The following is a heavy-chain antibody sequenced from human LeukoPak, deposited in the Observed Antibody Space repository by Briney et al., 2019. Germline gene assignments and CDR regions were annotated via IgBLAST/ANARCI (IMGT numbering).Heavy chain of an antibody. V-gene: IGHV3-33*01. D-gene: IGHD3-10*01. Sequence: PGGSLRLSCVASGFTFRNHGMHWVRQTPGKGLEWVALIYYDGTIKNYVDSVKGRFTISRDNSKNTLSLQMNSLRADDTAVYYCVRDRGKDYFDYWGQGTLVTVSS. CDR3: VRDRGKDYFDY. CDR2: IYYDGTIK. CDR1: GFTFRNHG. J-gene: IGHJ4*02.